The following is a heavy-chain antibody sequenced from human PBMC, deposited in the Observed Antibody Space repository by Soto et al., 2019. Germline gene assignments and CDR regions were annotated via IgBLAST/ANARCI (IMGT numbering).Heavy chain of an antibody. CDR2: IYSGGYT. D-gene: IGHD3-10*01. CDR1: GFTVSNNY. V-gene: IGHV3-53*01. Sequence: EVQLVESGGGLIQPGGSLRLSCAVSGFTVSNNYMSWVRQAPGKGLEGVSVIYSGGYTAYGDSVKGRFTISRDNSKNTLFLQIKGRGPDDPAVFYCAPAPGGGGYWGQGTLVTVSS. CDR3: APAPGGGGY. J-gene: IGHJ4*02.